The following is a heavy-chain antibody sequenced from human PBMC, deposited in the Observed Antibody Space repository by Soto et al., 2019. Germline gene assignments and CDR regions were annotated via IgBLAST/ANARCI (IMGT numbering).Heavy chain of an antibody. V-gene: IGHV4-30-4*01. D-gene: IGHD3-3*01. CDR2: IYNSGIT. CDR1: GGSISSGDYS. Sequence: SETLSLTCTVSGGSISSGDYSWSRVRQSPGKGLEWIGHIYNSGITYYNHSLKSRVVISIDTSRNQFSLRLNSLTAADRAVYFFARGVTVFGLVSRFWFDPWGQGTVVTVSS. J-gene: IGHJ5*02. CDR3: ARGVTVFGLVSRFWFDP.